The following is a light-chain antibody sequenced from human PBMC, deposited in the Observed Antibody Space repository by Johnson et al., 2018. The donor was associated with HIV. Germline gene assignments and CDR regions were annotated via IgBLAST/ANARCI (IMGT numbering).Light chain of an antibody. V-gene: IGLV1-51*02. CDR2: ENN. J-gene: IGLJ1*01. CDR1: SSNIGNNY. Sequence: QPVLTQPPSVSAAPGQKVTISCSGSSSNIGNNYVSWYQQLPGTAPKLLIYENNKRPSGIPDRFSASKSGTSATLGITGLQTGDEADYYCATWDSSLSGGVFGTGTKVT. CDR3: ATWDSSLSGGV.